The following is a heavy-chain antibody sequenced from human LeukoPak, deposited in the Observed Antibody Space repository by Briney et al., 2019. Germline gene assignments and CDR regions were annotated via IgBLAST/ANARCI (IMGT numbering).Heavy chain of an antibody. D-gene: IGHD4-17*01. CDR3: ARPPGLTTKIGASDI. Sequence: SETLSLTCTVSGGSISSYYWSWIRQPPGKGLEWIGYIYYSGSTNYNPSLKSRVTVSVDTSKNQFSLKLSSVTAADTAVYYCARPPGLTTKIGASDIWGQGTMVTVSS. V-gene: IGHV4-59*01. J-gene: IGHJ3*02. CDR1: GGSISSYY. CDR2: IYYSGST.